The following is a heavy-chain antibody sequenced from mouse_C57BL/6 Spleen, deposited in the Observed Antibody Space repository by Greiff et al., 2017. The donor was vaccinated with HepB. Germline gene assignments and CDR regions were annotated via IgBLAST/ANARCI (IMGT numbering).Heavy chain of an antibody. V-gene: IGHV1-15*01. Sequence: LQESGAELVRPGASVTLSCKASGYTFTDYEMHWVKQTPVHGLEWIGAIDPETGGTAYNQKFKGKAILTADKSSSTAYMELRSLTSEDSAVYYCTPHIYYDYDKVAYWGQGTLVTVSA. D-gene: IGHD2-4*01. J-gene: IGHJ3*01. CDR2: IDPETGGT. CDR3: TPHIYYDYDKVAY. CDR1: GYTFTDYE.